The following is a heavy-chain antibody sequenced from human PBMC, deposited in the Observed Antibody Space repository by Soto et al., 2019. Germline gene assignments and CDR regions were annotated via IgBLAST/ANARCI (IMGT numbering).Heavy chain of an antibody. CDR3: AKVSRGIGVVPAAVN. Sequence: EVQLLESGGGLEQPGGSLRLSCVGSGHTFHNYAMTWVRQAPGKGLEWVSGISGSGGSTYYADSVRGRFTISRDDSKNTLYLQMYSLRAEDTAVYYCAKVSRGIGVVPAAVNWGQGTLVTVSS. V-gene: IGHV3-23*01. D-gene: IGHD2-2*01. CDR1: GHTFHNYA. CDR2: ISGSGGST. J-gene: IGHJ4*02.